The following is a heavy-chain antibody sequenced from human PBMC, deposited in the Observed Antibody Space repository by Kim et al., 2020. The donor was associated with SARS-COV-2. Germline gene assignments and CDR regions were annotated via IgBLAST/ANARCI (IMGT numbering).Heavy chain of an antibody. V-gene: IGHV6-1*01. Sequence: SQTLSLTCAVSGDSVSNKRAAWNWIRQSPSRGLEWLGRTYYRSKWYNDYATSVKSRIIINSDTSKNQFSLQLNSVTPEDTAVYYCARGNDFLSGYPSTHHYGMDVWGHGTAVIVSS. J-gene: IGHJ6*02. CDR3: ARGNDFLSGYPSTHHYGMDV. D-gene: IGHD3-3*01. CDR2: TYYRSKWYN. CDR1: GDSVSNKRAA.